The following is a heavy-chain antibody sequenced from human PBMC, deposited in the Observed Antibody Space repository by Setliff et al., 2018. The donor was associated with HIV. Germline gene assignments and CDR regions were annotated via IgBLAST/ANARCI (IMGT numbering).Heavy chain of an antibody. J-gene: IGHJ6*04. D-gene: IGHD2-15*01. V-gene: IGHV1-69*13. CDR3: ARDSQDIVVVIAPEPEPYYYYGMDV. CDR1: GDTFNSHA. CDR2: IIPIFGTP. Sequence: SVKVPCKASGDTFNSHAISRVRQAPGQGLEWMGGIIPIFGTPNYAHKSKGRLTITADESTSTVYMELSSLRSEDTAVYYCARDSQDIVVVIAPEPEPYYYYGMDVWGEGTTVTVSS.